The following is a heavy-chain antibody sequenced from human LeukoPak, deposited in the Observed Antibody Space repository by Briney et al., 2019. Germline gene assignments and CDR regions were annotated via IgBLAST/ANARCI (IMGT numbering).Heavy chain of an antibody. D-gene: IGHD3-3*02. CDR2: ISSSSSYI. CDR3: AGPAFHIHVY. J-gene: IGHJ4*02. V-gene: IGHV3-21*01. CDR1: GFTFSSYS. Sequence: GGSLRLSCAASGFTFSSYSMNWVRQARGKGLEWVSYISSSSSYIYYADSVKARFTISRDNANNSLYLQMNSLRAEDTAVYYCAGPAFHIHVYWGQGTLVTVSS.